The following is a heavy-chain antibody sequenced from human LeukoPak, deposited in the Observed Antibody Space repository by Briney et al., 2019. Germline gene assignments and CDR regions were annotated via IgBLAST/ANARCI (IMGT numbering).Heavy chain of an antibody. CDR3: ARDLGYCSGGSCYTGHYFDY. CDR2: INPSGGST. CDR1: GYTFTSYY. J-gene: IGHJ4*02. V-gene: IGHV1-46*01. Sequence: ASVKVSCKASGYTFTSYYMHWVRQAPGQGLEWMGIINPSGGSTSYAQKFQGRVTMTRDTSTSTVYMELSSLRSEDTAVYYCARDLGYCSGGSCYTGHYFDYWGQGTLVTVSS. D-gene: IGHD2-15*01.